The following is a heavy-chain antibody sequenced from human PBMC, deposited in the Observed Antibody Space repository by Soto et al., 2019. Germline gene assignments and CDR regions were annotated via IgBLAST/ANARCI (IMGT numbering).Heavy chain of an antibody. V-gene: IGHV1-69*13. Sequence: SVKVSCKASGGTFSSYAISWVRQAPGQGLEWMGGIIPIFGTANYAQKFQGRVTITADESTSTAYMELTRLRSEDTAVYYCARERSPGYYFDYWGQGTLVTVSS. CDR2: IIPIFGTA. CDR3: ARERSPGYYFDY. CDR1: GGTFSSYA. J-gene: IGHJ4*02.